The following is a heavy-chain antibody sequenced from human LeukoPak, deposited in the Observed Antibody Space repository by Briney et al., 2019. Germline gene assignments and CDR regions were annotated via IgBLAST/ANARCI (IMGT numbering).Heavy chain of an antibody. V-gene: IGHV4-4*02. J-gene: IGHJ4*02. Sequence: PSGTLSLTCGVSGGSITSTNYWTWVRQPPGKGLEWIGEIYHSGKTNYDPSLKSRVTLSVDKSKNQLSLKLSSVTAADTAVYYCARVVADTACFDFWGQGTLVTVSS. CDR2: IYHSGKT. D-gene: IGHD6-19*01. CDR1: GGSITSTNY. CDR3: ARVVADTACFDF.